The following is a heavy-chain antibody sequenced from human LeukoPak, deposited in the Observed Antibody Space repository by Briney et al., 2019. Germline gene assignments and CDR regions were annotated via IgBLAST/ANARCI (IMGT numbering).Heavy chain of an antibody. CDR2: ISSANRM. CDR1: GFTFTSYA. CDR3: TREDCSNVRCYGASDA. J-gene: IGHJ5*02. D-gene: IGHD2-2*01. Sequence: PGGSLRLSCVASGFTFTSYAMSWVRQAPGKGLEYVSSISSANRMYYADSVKGRFTISRDNAKNSLFLQMNNLRGEDTAVYYCTREDCSNVRCYGASDAWGQGTLVTVSS. V-gene: IGHV3-69-1*01.